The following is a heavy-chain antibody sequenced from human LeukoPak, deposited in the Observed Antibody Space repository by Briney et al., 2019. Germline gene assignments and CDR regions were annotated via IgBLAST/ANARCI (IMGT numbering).Heavy chain of an antibody. Sequence: GASVNLSCKASGYTFTSYGISWVRQAPGQGLEWMGWISAYNGNTNYAQNLQGRVTMTKDTSTSTAYMELRSLRSDGTAVYYCARERGSNQQRASTVAVAGEGVFDYWGQGTVVTVSS. D-gene: IGHD6-19*01. J-gene: IGHJ4*02. CDR3: ARERGSNQQRASTVAVAGEGVFDY. V-gene: IGHV1-18*01. CDR2: ISAYNGNT. CDR1: GYTFTSYG.